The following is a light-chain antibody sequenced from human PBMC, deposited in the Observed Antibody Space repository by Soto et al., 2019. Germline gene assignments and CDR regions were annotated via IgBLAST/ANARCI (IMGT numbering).Light chain of an antibody. CDR1: QNVGSTS. CDR2: GAS. Sequence: EIVLTQSPGTLSLSPGERATLSCRANQNVGSTSLAWYQQKPGQAPRLLIYGASRRATGIADRFSGRGSGTDFTLTISRLEPEDCAVYYCQQYGKAPLTFGQGNKVEIK. J-gene: IGKJ1*01. CDR3: QQYGKAPLT. V-gene: IGKV3-20*01.